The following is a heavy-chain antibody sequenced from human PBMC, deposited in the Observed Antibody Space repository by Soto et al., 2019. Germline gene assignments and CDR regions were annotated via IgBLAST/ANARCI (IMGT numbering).Heavy chain of an antibody. CDR2: ISNSSSTI. V-gene: IGHV3-48*02. D-gene: IGHD2-2*01. CDR3: ARDSPGRYCSSTSCPRMDV. CDR1: GFTFSSYS. J-gene: IGHJ6*02. Sequence: EVQLVESGGGLVQPGGSLRLSCAAPGFTFSSYSMNWVRQAPGKGLEWVSYISNSSSTIYYADSVKVRFTISRDNAKNSLYLQMNSLRDEDTAVYYCARDSPGRYCSSTSCPRMDVWGQGTTVTVSS.